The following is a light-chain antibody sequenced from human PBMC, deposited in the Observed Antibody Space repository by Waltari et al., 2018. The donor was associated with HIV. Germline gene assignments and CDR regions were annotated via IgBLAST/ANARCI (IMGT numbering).Light chain of an antibody. V-gene: IGLV2-23*02. CDR1: SSDVGNYNL. Sequence: QSALTQPASVSGSPGQSITISCTGTSSDVGNYNLVSWYHHHPGQVLKLLIYEVNKRPSGVANRFSGSKSGNTASRTISGLQAEDGVDYYCCSYAGSNTVIFGGGTKVTVL. CDR2: EVN. J-gene: IGLJ2*01. CDR3: CSYAGSNTVI.